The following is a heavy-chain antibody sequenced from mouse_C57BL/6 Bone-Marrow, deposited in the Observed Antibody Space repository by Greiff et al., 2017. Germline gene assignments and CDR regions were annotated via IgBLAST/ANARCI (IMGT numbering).Heavy chain of an antibody. D-gene: IGHD1-1*01. Sequence: QVQLQQSGPELVKPGASVKISCKASGYSFTSYYIHWVKQRPGQGLEWIGWIYPGRGNTKYNEKFTGKATLTAETSSSSAYMQLSSLTSEDSAVYYCARITTVVPLDYWGQGTTLTVSS. V-gene: IGHV1-66*01. J-gene: IGHJ2*01. CDR2: IYPGRGNT. CDR3: ARITTVVPLDY. CDR1: GYSFTSYY.